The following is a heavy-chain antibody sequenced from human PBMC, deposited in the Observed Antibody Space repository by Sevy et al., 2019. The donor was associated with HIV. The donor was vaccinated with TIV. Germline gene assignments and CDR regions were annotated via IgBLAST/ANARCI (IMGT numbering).Heavy chain of an antibody. CDR2: IKSKSDGGPS. Sequence: GGSLRLSSAASGFIFSNAWMSWVRQAPGKGLEWVGRIKSKSDGGPSDYAAPVKGRFTISRDDSRNTLYLQMNSLKTEDTAVYYCTSMTTVEGVFDFWGQGTLVTVSS. CDR1: GFIFSNAW. V-gene: IGHV3-15*01. CDR3: TSMTTVEGVFDF. J-gene: IGHJ4*02. D-gene: IGHD4-17*01.